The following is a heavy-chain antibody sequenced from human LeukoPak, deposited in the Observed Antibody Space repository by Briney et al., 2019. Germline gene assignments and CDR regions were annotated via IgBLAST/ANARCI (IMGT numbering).Heavy chain of an antibody. V-gene: IGHV1-18*01. Sequence: ASVKVSCKASGYSFTSYGLSWVRQAPGQGLEWMGWISTYSDKTNYAQKLQGRVTMTTDTSTSTAYMELRSLRSDDTTIYYCARESGSYLWRSWLNPWGQGTLVTVSS. CDR3: ARESGSYLWRSWLNP. J-gene: IGHJ5*02. CDR2: ISTYSDKT. D-gene: IGHD3-16*01. CDR1: GYSFTSYG.